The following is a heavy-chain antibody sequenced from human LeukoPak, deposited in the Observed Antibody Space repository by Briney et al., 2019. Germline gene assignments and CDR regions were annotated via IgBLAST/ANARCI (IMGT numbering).Heavy chain of an antibody. CDR1: GFTLSSYS. Sequence: GGSLRLSCAASGFTLSSYSMNWVRQAPGKGLEWVSSISSSSSYIYYADSVKGRFTISRDNAKNSLYLQMNSLRAEDTAVYHCAGDGDSSGYPFDYWGQGTLVTVSS. J-gene: IGHJ4*02. V-gene: IGHV3-21*01. CDR3: AGDGDSSGYPFDY. D-gene: IGHD3-22*01. CDR2: ISSSSSYI.